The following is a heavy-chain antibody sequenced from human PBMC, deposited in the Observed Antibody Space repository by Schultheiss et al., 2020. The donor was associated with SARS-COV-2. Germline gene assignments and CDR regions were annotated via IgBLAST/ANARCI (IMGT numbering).Heavy chain of an antibody. V-gene: IGHV1-69*01. D-gene: IGHD5-24*01. CDR2: IIPIFGTA. CDR1: GYTFTSYG. J-gene: IGHJ3*02. CDR3: ARIGDGDAFDI. Sequence: KISCKASGYTFTSYGISWVRQAPGQGLEWMGGIIPIFGTANYAQKFQGRVTITADESTSTAYMELSRLRSDDTAVYYCARIGDGDAFDICGQGTMVTVSS.